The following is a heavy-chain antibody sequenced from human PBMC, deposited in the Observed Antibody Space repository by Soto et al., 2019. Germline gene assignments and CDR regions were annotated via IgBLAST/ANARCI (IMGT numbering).Heavy chain of an antibody. Sequence: GAPVEVSCKASGYTFSSYGISWVRQAPGQGLEWMGWISAYNGNTNYAQKLQGRVTMTTDTSTSTAYMELRSLRSDDTAVYYCAREAPFLYGDYDVWGQGTLVTVSS. CDR1: GYTFSSYG. D-gene: IGHD4-17*01. V-gene: IGHV1-18*01. CDR3: AREAPFLYGDYDV. J-gene: IGHJ4*02. CDR2: ISAYNGNT.